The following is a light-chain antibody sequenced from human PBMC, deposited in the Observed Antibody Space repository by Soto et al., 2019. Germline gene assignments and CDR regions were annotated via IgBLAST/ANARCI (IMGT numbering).Light chain of an antibody. CDR2: RDS. CDR1: NIGSKN. Sequence: SYELTQPLSVSVALGQTARITCGGSNIGSKNVHWYQQKPGQAPVLVIYRDSNRPSGIPERFSGSNSGNTATLTISRAQAGDEADYYCQVWDSISVVFGGGTKLTVL. CDR3: QVWDSISVV. V-gene: IGLV3-9*01. J-gene: IGLJ2*01.